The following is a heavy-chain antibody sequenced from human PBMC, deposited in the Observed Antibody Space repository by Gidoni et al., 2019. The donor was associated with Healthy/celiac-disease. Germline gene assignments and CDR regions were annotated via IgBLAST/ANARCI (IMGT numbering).Heavy chain of an antibody. CDR2: ISYDGSNK. Sequence: QVQLVESGGGVVQPGRSLRLSCAASGFPFSSYGMHWVRQAPGTGLEWVAVISYDGSNKYYADSVKGRFTISRDNSKNTLYLQMNSLRAEDTAVYYCARESRRGGPGAFDIWGQGTMVTVSS. V-gene: IGHV3-30*03. J-gene: IGHJ3*02. CDR1: GFPFSSYG. D-gene: IGHD6-6*01. CDR3: ARESRRGGPGAFDI.